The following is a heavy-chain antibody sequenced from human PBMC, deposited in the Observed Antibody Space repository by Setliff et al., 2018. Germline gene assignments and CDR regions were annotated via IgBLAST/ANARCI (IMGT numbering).Heavy chain of an antibody. V-gene: IGHV4-38-2*02. J-gene: IGHJ6*03. Sequence: PSETLSLTCAVSGYSISSDSYWGWIRQPPGKGLEWIASIYHTGSTYYNPSLKSRITMSVDTSKNQFSLRLSAVTAADMAVYYCAREQWLDPPGYYYMDVWAKGTTVTVSS. CDR2: IYHTGST. CDR3: AREQWLDPPGYYYMDV. CDR1: GYSISSDSY. D-gene: IGHD6-19*01.